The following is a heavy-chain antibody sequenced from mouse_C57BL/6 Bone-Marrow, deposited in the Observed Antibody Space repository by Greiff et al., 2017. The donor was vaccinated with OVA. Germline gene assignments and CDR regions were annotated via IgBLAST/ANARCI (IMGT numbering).Heavy chain of an antibody. V-gene: IGHV5-9*01. CDR2: ISGGGGNT. CDR3: ARHAPLTGGDY. J-gene: IGHJ2*01. Sequence: EVQVVESGGGLVKPGGSLKLSCAASGFTFSSYTMSWVRQTPEKRLEWVATISGGGGNTYYPDSVKGRFTISRDNAKNTLYLQMSSLRSEDTALYYCARHAPLTGGDYWGQGTTLTVSS. D-gene: IGHD4-1*01. CDR1: GFTFSSYT.